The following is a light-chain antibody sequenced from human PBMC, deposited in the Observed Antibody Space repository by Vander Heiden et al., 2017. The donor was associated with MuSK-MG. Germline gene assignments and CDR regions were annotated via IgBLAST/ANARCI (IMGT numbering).Light chain of an antibody. V-gene: IGKV1-8*01. CDR1: QGISSY. CDR2: AAS. Sequence: ALRMTQSPSSFSASTGDRVTITCRASQGISSYLAWYQKKPGKAPKLLIYAASTLQSGVPSRFSGSGSGTDFTLTISCLQSEDFATYYCQQYYSYPYTFGQGTKLEIK. J-gene: IGKJ2*01. CDR3: QQYYSYPYT.